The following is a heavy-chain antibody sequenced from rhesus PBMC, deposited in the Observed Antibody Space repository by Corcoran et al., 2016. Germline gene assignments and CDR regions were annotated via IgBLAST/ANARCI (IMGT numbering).Heavy chain of an antibody. V-gene: IGHV4-65*01. CDR1: GGSISSSNW. Sequence: QVQLQESGPGLVKPSETLSLTCAVSGGSISSSNWWSWFRQPPGKGLVWIGYISGSSVNTYYKPSLKSRVTISRDTSKNQFSLKLSSVTAADTAVYYCARYRNYGLDSWGQGVVVTVSS. J-gene: IGHJ6*01. CDR2: ISGSSVNT. CDR3: ARYRNYGLDS. D-gene: IGHD1-1-1*01.